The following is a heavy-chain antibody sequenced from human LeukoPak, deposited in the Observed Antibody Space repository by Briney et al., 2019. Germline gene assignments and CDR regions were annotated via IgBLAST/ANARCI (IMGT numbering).Heavy chain of an antibody. CDR1: GYTFSSYG. V-gene: IGHV1-18*01. CDR3: ARGHPGYYDNSGYLPLDY. CDR2: ISAYSGNT. J-gene: IGHJ4*02. Sequence: ASVKVSCEAFGYTFSSYGISWVRQAPGQGLERMGWISAYSGNTNYAQKLQGRVTMTADTSTNTAYMELRSLRSDDTAVYYCARGHPGYYDNSGYLPLDYWGQGTLVTASS. D-gene: IGHD3-22*01.